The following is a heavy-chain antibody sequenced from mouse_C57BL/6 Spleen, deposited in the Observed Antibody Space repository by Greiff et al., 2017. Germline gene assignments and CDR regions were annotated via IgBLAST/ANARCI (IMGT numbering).Heavy chain of an antibody. Sequence: VQLKQSGPGLVKPSQSLSLTCSVTGYSITSGYYWNWIRQFPGNKLEWMGYISYDGSNNYNPSLKNRISITRDTSKNQFFLKLNSVTTEDTATYYCAREGLTGLDYWGQGTTLTVSS. D-gene: IGHD4-1*01. CDR3: AREGLTGLDY. V-gene: IGHV3-6*01. CDR1: GYSITSGYY. J-gene: IGHJ2*01. CDR2: ISYDGSN.